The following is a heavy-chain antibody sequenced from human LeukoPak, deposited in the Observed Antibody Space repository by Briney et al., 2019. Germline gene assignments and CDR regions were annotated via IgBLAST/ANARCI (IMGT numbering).Heavy chain of an antibody. CDR1: GGSISSYY. V-gene: IGHV4-59*01. D-gene: IGHD4-11*01. CDR3: ARVGALQWGYYYYYMDV. Sequence: SETLSLTCTVSGGSISSYYWSWIRQPPGKGLEWIGYIYYSGSTNYNPSLKSRVTISVDTSKNQFSLKLSSVTAADTAVYYCARVGALQWGYYYYYMDVWGKGTTVTVSS. CDR2: IYYSGST. J-gene: IGHJ6*03.